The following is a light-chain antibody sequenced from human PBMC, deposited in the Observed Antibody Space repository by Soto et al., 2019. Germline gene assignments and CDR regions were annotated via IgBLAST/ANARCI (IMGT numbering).Light chain of an antibody. CDR3: QQHNNWPLT. CDR2: EAS. CDR1: QSVSSY. Sequence: EIVLTQSPATLSLSPGERATLSCRTSQSVSSYLAWYQQKRGQAPRLLIYEASNKATSIPARFSGSGSGTDFTLTISSLEPEDFAIYYCQQHNNWPLTFGQGTKVEIK. J-gene: IGKJ4*01. V-gene: IGKV3-11*01.